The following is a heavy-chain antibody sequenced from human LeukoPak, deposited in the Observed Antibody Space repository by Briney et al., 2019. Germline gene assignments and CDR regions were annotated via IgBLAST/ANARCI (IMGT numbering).Heavy chain of an antibody. CDR2: INPNSGGT. V-gene: IGHV1-2*04. J-gene: IGHJ4*02. CDR1: GYSFTGYY. Sequence: ASVKVSCKASGYSFTGYYMHWVRQAPGQGREWVGWINPNSGGTNYAQKFQGWVTMTRDTSISTAYMELSRLRSDDTAVYYCARGRIVVVPAATPAYYFDYWAREPWSPSPQ. CDR3: ARGRIVVVPAATPAYYFDY. D-gene: IGHD2-2*01.